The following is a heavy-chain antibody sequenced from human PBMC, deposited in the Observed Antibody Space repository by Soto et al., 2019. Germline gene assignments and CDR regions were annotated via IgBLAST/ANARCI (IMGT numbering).Heavy chain of an antibody. Sequence: LSLTCAVSGGSISSGGYSWSWIRQPPGKGLEWIGYIYHSGSTYYNPSLKSRVTISVDRSKNQFSLKLSSVTAADTAVYYCAKARGRLYGMDVWGQGTTVTVSS. V-gene: IGHV4-30-2*01. CDR3: AKARGRLYGMDV. CDR2: IYHSGST. D-gene: IGHD6-25*01. CDR1: GGSISSGGYS. J-gene: IGHJ6*02.